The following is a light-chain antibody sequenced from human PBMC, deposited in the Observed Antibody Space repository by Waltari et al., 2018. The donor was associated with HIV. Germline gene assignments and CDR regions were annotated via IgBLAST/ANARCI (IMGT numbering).Light chain of an antibody. V-gene: IGKV3-20*01. J-gene: IGKJ1*01. Sequence: EIVMTQSPPTLSVSPGHRVTLSCRASQSVSSTYFAWYQQKPGQAPRLLIYGTSTRATGIPDRFSGGGSGTDFTLTISRLEPEDFAVYYCQHFGSSLWTFGQGTKVELK. CDR1: QSVSSTY. CDR3: QHFGSSLWT. CDR2: GTS.